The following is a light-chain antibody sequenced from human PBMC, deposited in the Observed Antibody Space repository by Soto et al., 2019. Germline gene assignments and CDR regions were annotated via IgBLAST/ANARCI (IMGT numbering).Light chain of an antibody. CDR2: LGS. Sequence: DIVMTQSPLSLHVTPGEPASISCRSSQSLLDSNGYNCLEWYLQKPGQSPQLLIYLGSNRAAGVPDRFSGSGSGTDFTLKISRVVAEDVGVYYCMQSLQTPLTFGQGTKV. V-gene: IGKV2-28*01. CDR3: MQSLQTPLT. J-gene: IGKJ1*01. CDR1: QSLLDSNGYNC.